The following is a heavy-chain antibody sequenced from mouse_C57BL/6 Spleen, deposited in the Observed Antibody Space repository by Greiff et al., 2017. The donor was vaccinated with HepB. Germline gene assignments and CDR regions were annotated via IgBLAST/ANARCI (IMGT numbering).Heavy chain of an antibody. CDR2: ISSGGSYT. CDR1: GFTFSSYG. D-gene: IGHD1-1*01. CDR3: TRRDYYGSSYYYFDY. J-gene: IGHJ2*01. V-gene: IGHV5-6*02. Sequence: EVKLVESGGDLVKPGGSLKLSCAASGFTFSSYGMSWVRQTPDKRLEWVATISSGGSYTYYPDSVKGRFTISRDNAKNTLYLQMSSLKSEDTAMYYCTRRDYYGSSYYYFDYWGQGTTLTVSS.